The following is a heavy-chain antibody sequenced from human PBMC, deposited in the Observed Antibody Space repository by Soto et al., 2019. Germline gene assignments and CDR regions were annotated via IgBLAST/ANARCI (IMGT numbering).Heavy chain of an antibody. Sequence: GGSLRLSCAASGFTFTYWMHWVRQAPGKGLVWVSRINSDGSSTNYADSVKGRFTISRDNAKNTLYLQMDSLRAEDTAVYYCARAGSYRFDYWGQGTLVTVFS. D-gene: IGHD3-10*01. CDR3: ARAGSYRFDY. CDR1: GFTFTYW. CDR2: INSDGSST. J-gene: IGHJ4*02. V-gene: IGHV3-74*01.